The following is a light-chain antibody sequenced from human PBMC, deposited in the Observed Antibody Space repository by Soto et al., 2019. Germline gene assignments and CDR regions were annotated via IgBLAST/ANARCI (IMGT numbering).Light chain of an antibody. CDR1: ITTMAVGYD. J-gene: IGLJ1*01. CDR2: GNT. V-gene: IGLV1-40*01. CDR3: QSYHNSRGGLYV. Sequence: QSVLTKPPSVSRARGQTGTTSCAGSITTMAVGYDVHWYQHLPATAPKLLIYGNTNRRSGGPDRFSGSKSRISASLAISALQAEDEADYYCQSYHNSRGGLYVFGTGSKVTVL.